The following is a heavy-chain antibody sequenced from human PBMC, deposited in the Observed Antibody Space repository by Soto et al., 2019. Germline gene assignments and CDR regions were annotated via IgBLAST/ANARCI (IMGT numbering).Heavy chain of an antibody. V-gene: IGHV3-23*01. CDR3: AKDNWNSVSYFDY. CDR2: ISGSGGST. CDR1: GFTFSSYA. Sequence: GGSLRLSYAASGFTFSSYAMSWVRQAPGKGLEWVSAISGSGGSTYYADSVKGRFTISRDNSKNTLYLQMNSLRAEDTAVYYCAKDNWNSVSYFDYWGQGTLVTVSS. D-gene: IGHD1-7*01. J-gene: IGHJ4*02.